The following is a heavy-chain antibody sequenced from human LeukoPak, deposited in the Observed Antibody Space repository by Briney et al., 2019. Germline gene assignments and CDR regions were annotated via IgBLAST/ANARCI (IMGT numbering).Heavy chain of an antibody. Sequence: GASVKVSCKASGGTFSSYAISWVRQAPGQGLEWMGGIIPIFGTANYAQKFQGRVTITADKSTSTAYMELSSLRSEDTAVYYCARVGEAMTGGGYNYWGQGTLVTVSS. V-gene: IGHV1-69*06. CDR2: IIPIFGTA. J-gene: IGHJ4*02. CDR1: GGTFSSYA. D-gene: IGHD2-15*01. CDR3: ARVGEAMTGGGYNY.